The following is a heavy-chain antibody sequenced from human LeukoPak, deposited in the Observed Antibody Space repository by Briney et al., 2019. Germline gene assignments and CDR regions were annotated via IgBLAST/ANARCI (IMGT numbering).Heavy chain of an antibody. V-gene: IGHV3-53*01. Sequence: GGSLRLSCAASELSVSSICMSWVRLAPGKGLKWVSAICGGGTTYYTDPVKGRLTISRDNSKNTVYLQMNSLRAEDTAVYYCATGVASGGPPMCWGQGTLVTVSS. CDR3: ATGVASGGPPMC. J-gene: IGHJ4*02. CDR2: ICGGGTT. D-gene: IGHD6-13*01. CDR1: ELSVSSIC.